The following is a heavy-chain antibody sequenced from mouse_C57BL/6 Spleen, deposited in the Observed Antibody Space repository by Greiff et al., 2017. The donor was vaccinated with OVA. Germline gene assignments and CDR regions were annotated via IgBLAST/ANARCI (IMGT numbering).Heavy chain of an antibody. D-gene: IGHD1-2*01. Sequence: EVKLQESGPGLAKPSQTLSLTCSVTGYSITSDYWNWFRKFPGNKLEYMGYISYSGSTYYNPSLKSRISITRDTSKNQYYLQLNSVTTEDTATYYCARSRRTLPRGYFDVWGTGTTVTVSS. CDR1: GYSITSDY. V-gene: IGHV3-8*01. CDR2: ISYSGST. CDR3: ARSRRTLPRGYFDV. J-gene: IGHJ1*03.